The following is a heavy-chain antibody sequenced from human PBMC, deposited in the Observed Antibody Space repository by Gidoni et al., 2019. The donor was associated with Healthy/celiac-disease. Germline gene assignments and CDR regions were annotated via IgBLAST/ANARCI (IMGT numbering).Heavy chain of an antibody. CDR2: SSWNSGSI. D-gene: IGHD6-19*01. J-gene: IGHJ3*02. Sequence: EVQLVESGGGLVQPGRSLRLSCAASGFTFDDYAMHWVVQAPGKGLEWVSGSSWNSGSIGYADSVKGRFTSARDNAKNSLYLQMNSLRAEDTALYYCAKDTGAGTPDAFDIWGQGTMVTVSS. V-gene: IGHV3-9*01. CDR3: AKDTGAGTPDAFDI. CDR1: GFTFDDYA.